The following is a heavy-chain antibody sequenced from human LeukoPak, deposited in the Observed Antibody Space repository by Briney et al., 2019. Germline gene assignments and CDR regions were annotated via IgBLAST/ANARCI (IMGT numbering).Heavy chain of an antibody. CDR3: ARENTAMAEGDYYYYYGMDV. J-gene: IGHJ6*02. CDR1: GGSISSYY. D-gene: IGHD5-18*01. V-gene: IGHV4-59*12. Sequence: SETLSLTCTVSGGSISSYYWSWIRQPPGKGLEWIGYIYHSGSTNYNPSLKSRVTISVDTSKNQFSLKLSSVTAADTAVYYCARENTAMAEGDYYYYYGMDVWGQGTTVTVSS. CDR2: IYHSGST.